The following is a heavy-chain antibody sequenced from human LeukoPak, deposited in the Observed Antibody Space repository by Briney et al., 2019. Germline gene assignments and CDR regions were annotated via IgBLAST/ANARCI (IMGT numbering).Heavy chain of an antibody. Sequence: PSETLSLTCTVSGGSLSSGDYYWSWIRQPPGTGLEWLGYIYYSGSTYYNPSLKSRVTISVDTSKNQFSLKLSSVTAADTAVYYCASDDGSGRIDYWGQGTLVTVSS. D-gene: IGHD3-10*01. CDR1: GGSLSSGDYY. J-gene: IGHJ4*02. CDR3: ASDDGSGRIDY. V-gene: IGHV4-30-4*01. CDR2: IYYSGST.